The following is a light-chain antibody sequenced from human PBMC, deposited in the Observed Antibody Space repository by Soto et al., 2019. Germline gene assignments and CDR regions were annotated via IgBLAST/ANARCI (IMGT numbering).Light chain of an antibody. J-gene: IGLJ1*01. V-gene: IGLV2-11*01. CDR2: DVR. CDR1: SSDVGGYNY. CDR3: CSYAGSYTYV. Sequence: QSVLTQPRSVSGSPGQSVTNSCTGTSSDVGGYNYVSWYQQHPGKAPKLMIYDVRKWPSGVPDRFSGSKSGNTASLTISGLQAEDEADYYCCSYAGSYTYVFGTGTKVTVL.